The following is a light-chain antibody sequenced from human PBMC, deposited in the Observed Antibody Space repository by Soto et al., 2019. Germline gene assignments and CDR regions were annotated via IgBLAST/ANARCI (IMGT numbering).Light chain of an antibody. CDR3: LQDYNYPWT. CDR1: QGIRDE. V-gene: IGKV1-6*01. Sequence: AIQMTQSPSSLSASVGDRVTISCRASQGIRDELGWYQQKPGKAPMLLIYAASSLQSGVPSRFRGSGSGTDFNLTISSLQPEDFATYYCLQDYNYPWTFGQGTKVEIK. J-gene: IGKJ1*01. CDR2: AAS.